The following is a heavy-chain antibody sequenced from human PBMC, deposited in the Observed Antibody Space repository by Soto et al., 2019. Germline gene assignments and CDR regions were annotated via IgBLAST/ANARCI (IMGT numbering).Heavy chain of an antibody. CDR1: GGSISSSSYY. D-gene: IGHD4-17*01. Sequence: QLQLQESGPGLVKPSETLSLTCTVSGGSISSSSYYWGWIRQPPGKGLEWIGSIYYSGSTYYNPSLKSRVTISVDTSKNQFSLKLSSVTAADTAVYYCASLYGDYSNWFDPWGQGTLVTVSS. J-gene: IGHJ5*02. CDR3: ASLYGDYSNWFDP. V-gene: IGHV4-39*01. CDR2: IYYSGST.